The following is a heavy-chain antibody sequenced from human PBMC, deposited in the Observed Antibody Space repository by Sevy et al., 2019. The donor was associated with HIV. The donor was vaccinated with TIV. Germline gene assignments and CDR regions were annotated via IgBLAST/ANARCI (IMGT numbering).Heavy chain of an antibody. J-gene: IGHJ1*01. Sequence: GSLRLSCAASGFTFSSYEMNWVRQAPGKGLEWIGEIYHSGSTNYNPSLKSRVTISIDKSKNQFSLKLSSLTAADTAIYYCARVTGGVDSGFQHWGQGTLVTVSS. CDR3: ARVTGGVDSGFQH. D-gene: IGHD3-16*01. CDR2: IYHSGST. V-gene: IGHV4-4*02. CDR1: GFTFSSYEM.